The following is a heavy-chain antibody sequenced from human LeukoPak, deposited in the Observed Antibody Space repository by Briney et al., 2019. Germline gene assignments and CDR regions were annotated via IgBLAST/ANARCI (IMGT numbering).Heavy chain of an antibody. J-gene: IGHJ4*02. D-gene: IGHD3-3*01. V-gene: IGHV4-34*01. Sequence: GSLRLSCAASGFTFSSYSMNWVRQPPGKGLEWTGEINHSGSTNYNPSLKSRVTISVDTSKNQFSLKLSSVTAADTAVYYCARRRIFGVVIIDGFDYWGQGTLVTVSS. CDR3: ARRRIFGVVIIDGFDY. CDR2: INHSGST. CDR1: GFTFSSYS.